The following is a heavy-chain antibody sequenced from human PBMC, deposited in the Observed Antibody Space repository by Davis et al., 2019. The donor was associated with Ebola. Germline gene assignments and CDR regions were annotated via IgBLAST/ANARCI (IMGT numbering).Heavy chain of an antibody. CDR2: ISSSGSTI. CDR3: ARDRESGWYGRRFYYYYGMDV. CDR1: GFTFSDYY. Sequence: PGGSLRLSCAASGFTFSDYYMSWIRQAPGKGLEWVSYISSSGSTIYYADSVKGRFTISRDNAKNSLYLQMNSLRAEDTAVYYCARDRESGWYGRRFYYYYGMDVWGQGTTVTVSS. D-gene: IGHD6-19*01. J-gene: IGHJ6*02. V-gene: IGHV3-11*04.